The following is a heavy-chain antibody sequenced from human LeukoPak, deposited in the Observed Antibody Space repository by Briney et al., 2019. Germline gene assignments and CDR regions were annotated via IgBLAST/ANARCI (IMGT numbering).Heavy chain of an antibody. V-gene: IGHV3-15*01. J-gene: IGHJ5*02. CDR1: GFTLSNAY. D-gene: IGHD1-26*01. CDR3: TTTIVGVTTWFDP. Sequence: TTGGSLRLSCAASGFTLSNAYMSWVRQAPGKGLEWVGRIKDKTNGGTTDYAAPVKGRFTISRDDSKNTLYLQMNSLKTEDTAVYYCTTTIVGVTTWFDPWGQGTLVTVSS. CDR2: IKDKTNGGTT.